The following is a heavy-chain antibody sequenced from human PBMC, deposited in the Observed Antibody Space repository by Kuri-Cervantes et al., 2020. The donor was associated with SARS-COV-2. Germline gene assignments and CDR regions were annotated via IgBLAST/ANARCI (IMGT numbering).Heavy chain of an antibody. Sequence: GSLRLSCTVSGGSISSSYWSWIRQPPGKGLEWIGYIYYSGSVSYNPSLMSRVTISVDTSKKQFSLDLRSVTAADTAIYYCARGPGYNGYYYMDVWGNGTTVTVSS. CDR1: GGSISSSY. D-gene: IGHD5-24*01. CDR2: IYYSGSV. V-gene: IGHV4-59*12. J-gene: IGHJ6*03. CDR3: ARGPGYNGYYYMDV.